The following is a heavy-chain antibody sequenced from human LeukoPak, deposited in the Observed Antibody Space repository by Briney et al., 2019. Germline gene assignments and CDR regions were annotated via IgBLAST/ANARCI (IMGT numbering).Heavy chain of an antibody. CDR1: GVSISSHY. D-gene: IGHD2-2*01. J-gene: IGHJ5*02. V-gene: IGHV4-59*11. CDR2: IYYSDST. CDR3: AMEKYQRPRRYNWFDP. Sequence: SETLSLTYTVSGVSISSHYWSWIRQPPGKGMEWIGYIYYSDSTNYNPSLKSRLRLSIDTSKKHFSLKLSSVPAADTPVFFCAMEKYQRPRRYNWFDPWAQGTLVTVSS.